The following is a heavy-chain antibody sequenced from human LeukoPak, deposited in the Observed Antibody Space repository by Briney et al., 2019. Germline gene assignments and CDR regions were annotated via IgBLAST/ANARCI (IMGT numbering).Heavy chain of an antibody. CDR2: ISGSGGST. V-gene: IGHV3-23*01. D-gene: IGHD6-19*01. CDR1: GFTFSSYA. J-gene: IGHJ4*01. CDR3: AKDLSPGYSSGWYVIDY. Sequence: GGSLRLSCAASGFTFSSYAMSWVRQAPGKGLEWVSAISGSGGSTYYADSVKGRFTISRDNSKNTLYLQMNSLRAEDTAVYYCAKDLSPGYSSGWYVIDYWGHGTLVTVSS.